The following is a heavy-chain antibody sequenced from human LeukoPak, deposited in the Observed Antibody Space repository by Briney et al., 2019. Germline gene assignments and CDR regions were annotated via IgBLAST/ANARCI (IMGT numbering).Heavy chain of an antibody. D-gene: IGHD2-2*01. J-gene: IGHJ5*02. CDR1: GGSFSGYY. CDR2: INHSGST. V-gene: IGHV4-34*01. CDR3: ARGSHSRGRYCSSTSCYAGVNWFDP. Sequence: PSGTLSLTCAVYGGSFSGYYWSWIRQPPGKGLEWIGEINHSGSTNYNPSLKSRVTISVDTSKNQFSLKLSSVTAADTAVYYCARGSHSRGRYCSSTSCYAGVNWFDPWGQGTLVTVSS.